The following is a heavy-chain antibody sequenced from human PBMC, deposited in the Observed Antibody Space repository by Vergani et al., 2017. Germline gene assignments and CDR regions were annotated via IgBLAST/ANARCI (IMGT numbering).Heavy chain of an antibody. Sequence: QVQLVESGGGVVQPGRSLRLSCAASGFTFSSYAMHWVRQAPGKGLEWVEVISYDGSNKYYADSVKGRFTISRDNSKNTLYLQMNSLRAEDTAVYYCARDRLVEMATIRVFDYWGQGTLVTVSS. CDR1: GFTFSSYA. CDR2: ISYDGSNK. D-gene: IGHD5-24*01. V-gene: IGHV3-30*01. CDR3: ARDRLVEMATIRVFDY. J-gene: IGHJ4*02.